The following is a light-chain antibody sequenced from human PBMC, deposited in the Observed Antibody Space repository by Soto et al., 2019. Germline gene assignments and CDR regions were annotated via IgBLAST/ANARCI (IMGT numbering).Light chain of an antibody. CDR2: AAS. CDR3: QHYNSYSEA. V-gene: IGKV1-9*01. CDR1: QGISSY. J-gene: IGKJ1*01. Sequence: ELTQSPSSLSASVEDRGTITCRASQGISSYLAWYQQKPGKAPKLLIYAASTLQSGVPSRFSGSGSGTDFTLTISSLQPDDFATYYCQHYNSYSEAFGQGTKV.